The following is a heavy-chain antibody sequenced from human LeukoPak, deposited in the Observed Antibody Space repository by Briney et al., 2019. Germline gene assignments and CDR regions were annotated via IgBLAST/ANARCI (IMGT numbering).Heavy chain of an antibody. D-gene: IGHD5/OR15-5a*01. J-gene: IGHJ6*02. CDR3: ARVASKGGMDV. Sequence: PSETLSLTCSVSGGSIGSYHWSWIRQPPGKGLEWIGHVHYTWNTKYNPSLTGRVSISLDRSKNQFSLSLSSLTAADTVVYYCARVASKGGMDVWGQGTTVIVSS. CDR2: VHYTWNT. V-gene: IGHV4-59*01. CDR1: GGSIGSYH.